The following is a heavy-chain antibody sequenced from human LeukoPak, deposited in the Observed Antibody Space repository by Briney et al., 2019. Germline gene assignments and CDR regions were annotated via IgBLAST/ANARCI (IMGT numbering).Heavy chain of an antibody. V-gene: IGHV3-11*04. CDR1: GFTFTDTY. D-gene: IGHD1-7*01. J-gene: IGHJ3*02. Sequence: GGSLRLSCAVSGFTFTDTYMTWIRQAPGKGLESLSYISPSGTDISYADSVKGRFTISRDNAKNSLYLQMNSLRAEDTAVYYCARDYLSTGTTKLDAFDIWGQGTMVTVSS. CDR2: ISPSGTDI. CDR3: ARDYLSTGTTKLDAFDI.